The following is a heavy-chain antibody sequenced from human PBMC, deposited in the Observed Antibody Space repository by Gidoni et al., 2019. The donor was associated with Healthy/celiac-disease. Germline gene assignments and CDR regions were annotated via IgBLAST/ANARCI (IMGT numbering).Heavy chain of an antibody. V-gene: IGHV3-21*01. Sequence: EVQLVESGGGLVKPGGSLRLSCAASGFTFSSYSMNWVRQAPGKGLEWVSSISSSSSYIYYADSVKGRFTISRDNAKNSLYLQMNSLRAEDTAVYYCARVRLYSSGWFDAFDIWGQGTMVTVSS. J-gene: IGHJ3*02. CDR3: ARVRLYSSGWFDAFDI. CDR2: ISSSSSYI. CDR1: GFTFSSYS. D-gene: IGHD6-19*01.